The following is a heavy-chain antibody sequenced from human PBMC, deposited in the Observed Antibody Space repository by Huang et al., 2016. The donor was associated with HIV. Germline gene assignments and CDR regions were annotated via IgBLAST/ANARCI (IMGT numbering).Heavy chain of an antibody. CDR2: VYYGGST. V-gene: IGHV4-39*01. Sequence: QLQLQESGPGLVKPSETLSLTCSVSDDSINSRSYYWGWIRQPPGKGLEWIGSVYYGGSTYHNPPLKSRVTMSGDTSRNQFSLKLSSVTTADTAVYYCARHVKDSSWYVGWFDPWGQGTLVTVSS. D-gene: IGHD6-13*01. CDR3: ARHVKDSSWYVGWFDP. CDR1: DDSINSRSYY. J-gene: IGHJ5*02.